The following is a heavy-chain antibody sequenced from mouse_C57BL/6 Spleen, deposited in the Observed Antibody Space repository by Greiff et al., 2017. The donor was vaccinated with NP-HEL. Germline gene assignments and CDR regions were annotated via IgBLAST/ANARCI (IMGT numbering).Heavy chain of an antibody. CDR2: INPNNGGT. CDR1: GYTFTDYY. CDR3: AREELPDYFDV. Sequence: EVQLQQSGPELVKPGASVKISCKASGYTFTDYYMNWVKQSHGKSLEWIGDINPNNGGTSYNQKFKGKATLTVDKSSSTAYMELRSLTSEDSAVYYCAREELPDYFDVWGTGTTVTVSS. D-gene: IGHD2-1*01. J-gene: IGHJ1*03. V-gene: IGHV1-26*01.